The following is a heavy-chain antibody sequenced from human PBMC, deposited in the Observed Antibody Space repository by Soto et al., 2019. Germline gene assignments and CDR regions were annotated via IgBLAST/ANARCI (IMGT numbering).Heavy chain of an antibody. D-gene: IGHD6-13*01. CDR1: GDSVSSNSAA. J-gene: IGHJ4*02. CDR3: ARDPGLLIAAAGQLDY. CDR2: TYYRSKWYN. Sequence: SQTLSLTCAISGDSVSSNSAAWNWIRQSPSRGLEWLGRTYYRSKWYNDYAVSVKSRITINPDTSKNQFSLQLNSVTPEDTAVYYCARDPGLLIAAAGQLDYWGQGTLVTVSS. V-gene: IGHV6-1*01.